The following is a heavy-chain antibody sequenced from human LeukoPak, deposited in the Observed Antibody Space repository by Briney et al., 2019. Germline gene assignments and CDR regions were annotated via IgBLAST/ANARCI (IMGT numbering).Heavy chain of an antibody. Sequence: GGSLRLSCAASGFTFSSYAMSWVRQAPGKGLEWVSAISGSGGSTYYADSVKGRLTISRDNSKNTLYLQMNSLRAEDTAVYYCAKGRAIAAAGSPRFDYWGQGTLVTVSS. D-gene: IGHD6-13*01. V-gene: IGHV3-23*01. CDR2: ISGSGGST. CDR3: AKGRAIAAAGSPRFDY. CDR1: GFTFSSYA. J-gene: IGHJ4*02.